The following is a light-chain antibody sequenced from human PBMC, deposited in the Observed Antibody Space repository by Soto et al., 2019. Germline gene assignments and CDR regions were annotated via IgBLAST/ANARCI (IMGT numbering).Light chain of an antibody. Sequence: QPVLTQPPSVSGAPGQRVTISCTGSSSNIGAGYDVHWYQQLPGTAPKLLIYHTSNRPSGVPDRFSGSKSDTSASLAITGLQAEDEADYYCQSYDTNLSGSVFGGGTKLTVL. CDR3: QSYDTNLSGSV. CDR1: SSNIGAGYD. J-gene: IGLJ3*02. V-gene: IGLV1-40*01. CDR2: HTS.